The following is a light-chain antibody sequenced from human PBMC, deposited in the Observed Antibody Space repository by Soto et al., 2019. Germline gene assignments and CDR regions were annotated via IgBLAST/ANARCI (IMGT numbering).Light chain of an antibody. CDR1: QSVSNKY. Sequence: EVVLTQSPGTLSLSPGERATLSCRGSQSVSNKYLAWYQQKPGQAPRLLIFGSSDRATGIPDRFSGSGSGTDFTLTISRLEPEDFAVYYCQQYGSSPPYTFGQGTKLEIK. CDR2: GSS. CDR3: QQYGSSPPYT. V-gene: IGKV3-20*01. J-gene: IGKJ2*01.